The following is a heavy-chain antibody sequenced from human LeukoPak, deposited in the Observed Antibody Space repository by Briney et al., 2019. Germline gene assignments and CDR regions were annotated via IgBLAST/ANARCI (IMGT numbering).Heavy chain of an antibody. V-gene: IGHV3-23*01. J-gene: IGHJ1*01. CDR1: GFTFNSYA. Sequence: GGSLRLSCAASGFTFNSYAMSWVRQAPGKGLEWVSGISGSGDSTYYADSVKGRFTIPRDNSKSTLYLQMNSLRAEDTAVYYCAKGSYAGSGYYLTPAEYFHHWGQGTLVTVSS. CDR3: AKGSYAGSGYYLTPAEYFHH. D-gene: IGHD3-22*01. CDR2: ISGSGDST.